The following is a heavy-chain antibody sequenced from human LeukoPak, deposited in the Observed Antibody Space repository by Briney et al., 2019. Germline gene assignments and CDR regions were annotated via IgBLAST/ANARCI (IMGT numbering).Heavy chain of an antibody. Sequence: GGSLRLSCAASGFTLSSDWMTWVRQAPGKGLEWVANINQDGSAKYYEDSVKGRFTISRDNARNSLYLQVNSLRAEDTAVYYCARDGVAVAGLFDYWGQGTLVTVSS. CDR1: GFTLSSDW. V-gene: IGHV3-7*01. CDR3: ARDGVAVAGLFDY. CDR2: INQDGSAK. D-gene: IGHD6-19*01. J-gene: IGHJ4*02.